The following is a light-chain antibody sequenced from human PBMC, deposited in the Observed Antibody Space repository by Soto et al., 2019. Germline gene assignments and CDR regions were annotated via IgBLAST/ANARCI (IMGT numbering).Light chain of an antibody. J-gene: IGKJ3*01. CDR1: QSVSVNS. CDR3: QQYYGSPSS. V-gene: IGKV3-20*01. CDR2: AAS. Sequence: EIGLTQSPGTLSSSPGERATLSSRASQSVSVNSLAWYQQKGGQAPRRLIYAASTRATVIPDTFSVTGSGTDFKLTISRLETDDAAVYYCQQYYGSPSSFGRGTKVDIK.